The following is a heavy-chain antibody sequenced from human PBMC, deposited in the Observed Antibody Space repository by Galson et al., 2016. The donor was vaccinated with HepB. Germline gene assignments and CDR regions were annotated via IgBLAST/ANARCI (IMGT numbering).Heavy chain of an antibody. Sequence: SLRLSCAASGFYFSDYSMNWVRQAPGKGLEWLSYISANSDSTYYADSVKGRFTISRDNAKNSLYLQMNSLRDEDKAVYYCARERAETVAQGVIRVQRIHYYYGMDVWGQGTTVTASS. CDR2: ISANSDST. CDR3: ARERAETVAQGVIRVQRIHYYYGMDV. J-gene: IGHJ6*02. V-gene: IGHV3-48*02. D-gene: IGHD3-10*01. CDR1: GFYFSDYS.